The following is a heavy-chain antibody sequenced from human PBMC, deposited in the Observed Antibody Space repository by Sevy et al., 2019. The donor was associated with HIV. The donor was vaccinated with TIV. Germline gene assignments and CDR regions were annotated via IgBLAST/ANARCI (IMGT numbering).Heavy chain of an antibody. CDR3: ARATPDLYYGMDV. V-gene: IGHV4-59*01. CDR2: IYYTKTT. CDR1: GGSISGYY. J-gene: IGHJ6*02. Sequence: SDTLSLTCTVSGGSISGYYRTWIRQPPGKGLEWIGYIYYTKTTNYNPSLKSRVTISEDTSKNQFSLKLTSVTAADTAIYYCARATPDLYYGMDVWGQGTTVTVSS.